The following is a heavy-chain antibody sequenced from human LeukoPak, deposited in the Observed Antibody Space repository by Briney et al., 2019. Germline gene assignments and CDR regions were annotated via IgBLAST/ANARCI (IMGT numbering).Heavy chain of an antibody. CDR2: ISYDGSNK. J-gene: IGHJ6*02. V-gene: IGHV3-30*18. Sequence: PGGSLRLSCAASGFTFSSYGMHWVRQAPGKGLEWVAVISYDGSNKYYADSVKGRFTISRDNSKNTLYLQMNSLRAEDTAVYYCAKVVPDVDTAMVPGQIYYSYGMDVWGQGTTVTVSS. CDR3: AKVVPDVDTAMVPGQIYYSYGMDV. D-gene: IGHD5-18*01. CDR1: GFTFSSYG.